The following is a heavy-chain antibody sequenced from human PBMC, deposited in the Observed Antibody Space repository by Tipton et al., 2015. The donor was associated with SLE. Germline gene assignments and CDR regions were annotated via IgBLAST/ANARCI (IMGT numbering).Heavy chain of an antibody. CDR3: AREDSGYDSNFDY. V-gene: IGHV3-30*04. D-gene: IGHD5-12*01. J-gene: IGHJ4*02. CDR2: ISYDGGDT. Sequence: SLRLSCAASGFTFSSYAMHWVRQAPGKGLEWVAIISYDGGDTSYTDSVKGRFTISRDNSKNTLYLQMNSLRAEDTAVYYCAREDSGYDSNFDYWGQGTLVTVSS. CDR1: GFTFSSYA.